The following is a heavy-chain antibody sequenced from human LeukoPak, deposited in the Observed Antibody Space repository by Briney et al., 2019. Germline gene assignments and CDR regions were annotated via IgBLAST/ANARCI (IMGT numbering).Heavy chain of an antibody. CDR1: GFTFNMYG. J-gene: IGHJ4*02. CDR2: ISNDGSTK. V-gene: IGHV3-30*18. D-gene: IGHD2-2*01. Sequence: PGRSLRLSCAASGFTFNMYGMHWVRQAPGKGLEWVAGISNDGSTKDYADSVKGRFTISRDSSKKSMFLQMNSLGAEDTAVYYCAKAAYCTSTSCHFSGYAQRPLDSWGQGTLVTVSS. CDR3: AKAAYCTSTSCHFSGYAQRPLDS.